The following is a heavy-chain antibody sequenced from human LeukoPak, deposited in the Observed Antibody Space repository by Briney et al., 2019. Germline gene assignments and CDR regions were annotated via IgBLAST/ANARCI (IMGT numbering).Heavy chain of an antibody. CDR3: ATNYDFWSGYFI. CDR1: GGSISSYY. J-gene: IGHJ4*02. D-gene: IGHD3-3*01. Sequence: SETLSLTCTVSGGSISSYYWSWIRQPPGKGLEWIGYIYYSGSTNYNPSLKSRVTISVDTSKNQFSLKLSSVTAVDTAVYYCATNYDFWSGYFIWGQGTLVTVSS. V-gene: IGHV4-59*01. CDR2: IYYSGST.